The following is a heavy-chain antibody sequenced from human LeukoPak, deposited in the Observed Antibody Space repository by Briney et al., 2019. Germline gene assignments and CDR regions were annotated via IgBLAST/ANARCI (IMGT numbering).Heavy chain of an antibody. CDR1: GFIFNNYA. CDR2: ISWNSGSI. J-gene: IGHJ6*02. CDR3: AKDYGYYSSYYYGMDV. V-gene: IGHV3-9*01. D-gene: IGHD4-11*01. Sequence: QTGGSLRLSCAGSGFIFNNYAMHWVRQPPGKGLEWVSGISWNSGSIDYADSVKGRFTISRDNSKNTLYMQMNSLRAEDTAVYYCAKDYGYYSSYYYGMDVWGQGTTVTVSS.